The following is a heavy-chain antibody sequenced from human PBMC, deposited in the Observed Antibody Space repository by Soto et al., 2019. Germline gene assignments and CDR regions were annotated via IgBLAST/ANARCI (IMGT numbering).Heavy chain of an antibody. CDR1: GGSISSYY. V-gene: IGHV4-59*01. D-gene: IGHD3-22*01. CDR3: ARVLDYYDSSGPNPYYYYYGMDV. CDR2: IYYSGST. Sequence: PSETLSLTCTVSGGSISSYYWSWFRQPPGKGLEWIGYIYYSGSTNYNPSLKSRVTISVDTSKNQFSLKLSSATAADTAVYYCARVLDYYDSSGPNPYYYYYGMDVWGQGTTVTVSS. J-gene: IGHJ6*02.